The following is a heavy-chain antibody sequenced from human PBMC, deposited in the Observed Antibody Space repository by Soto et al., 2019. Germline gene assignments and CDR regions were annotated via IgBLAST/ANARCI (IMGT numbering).Heavy chain of an antibody. CDR1: GFTFSSYG. J-gene: IGHJ3*02. V-gene: IGHV3-30*18. CDR2: ISYDGSNK. D-gene: IGHD7-27*01. Sequence: QVQLVESGGGVVQPGRSLRLSCAASGFTFSSYGMHWVRQAPGKGLEWVAVISYDGSNKYYADSVKGRFTISRDNSKNTLYRQMNSLRAEDTDVYYCAKDLGHGGRGAFDIGGEGTMVTVSS. CDR3: AKDLGHGGRGAFDI.